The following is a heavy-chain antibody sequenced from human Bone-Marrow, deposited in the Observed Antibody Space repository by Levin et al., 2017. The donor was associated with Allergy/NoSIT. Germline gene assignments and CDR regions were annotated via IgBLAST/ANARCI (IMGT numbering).Heavy chain of an antibody. J-gene: IGHJ6*02. D-gene: IGHD4-11*01. V-gene: IGHV3-30*04. CDR2: ISYDGSNK. CDR3: ARGTVTTYYYYGMDV. Sequence: SCAASGFTFSSYAMHWVRQAPGKGLEWVAVISYDGSNKYYADSVKGRFTISRDNSKNTLYLQMNSLRAEDTAVYYCARGTVTTYYYYGMDVWGQGTTVTVSS. CDR1: GFTFSSYA.